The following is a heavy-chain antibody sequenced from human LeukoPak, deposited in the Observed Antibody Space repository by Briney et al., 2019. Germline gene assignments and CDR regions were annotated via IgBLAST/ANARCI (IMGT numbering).Heavy chain of an antibody. CDR1: GGSISSYY. CDR2: IYYSGST. CDR3: ATNIAAAGTGPFGY. Sequence: SETLSLTCTVSGGSISSYYWSWIRQPPGKGLEWIGYIYYSGSTNYHPSLKSRVTISVDTSKNQFSLKLSSVTAADTAVYYCATNIAAAGTGPFGYWGQGTLVTVS. J-gene: IGHJ4*02. D-gene: IGHD6-13*01. V-gene: IGHV4-59*01.